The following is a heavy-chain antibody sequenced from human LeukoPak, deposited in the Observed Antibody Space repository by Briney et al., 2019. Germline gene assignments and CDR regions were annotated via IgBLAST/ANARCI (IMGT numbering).Heavy chain of an antibody. J-gene: IGHJ6*02. CDR2: ISSSGSTI. D-gene: IGHD3-9*01. CDR3: ARVKVGYDILTGYYLRGMDV. CDR1: GFTFSDYY. Sequence: GGSLRLSCAASGFTFSDYYMSWIRQAPGKGLEWVSYISSSGSTIYYADSVKGRFTISRDNAKNSLYLQMNSLRAEDTAVYYCARVKVGYDILTGYYLRGMDVRGQGTTVTVSS. V-gene: IGHV3-11*01.